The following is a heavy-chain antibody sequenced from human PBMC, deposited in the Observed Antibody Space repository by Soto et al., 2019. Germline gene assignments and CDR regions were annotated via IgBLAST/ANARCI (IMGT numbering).Heavy chain of an antibody. CDR3: ARPGGIRGAHPLDY. CDR2: INAGNGNT. Sequence: QVQLVQSGAEVKKPGASVKVSCKASGYTFTSYAMHWVRQAPGQRLEWMGWINAGNGNTKYSQKFQGRVTITRDTSASTAYMELRSLRSEDTAVYYCARPGGIRGAHPLDYWGQGTLVTVSS. J-gene: IGHJ4*02. CDR1: GYTFTSYA. V-gene: IGHV1-3*01. D-gene: IGHD1-26*01.